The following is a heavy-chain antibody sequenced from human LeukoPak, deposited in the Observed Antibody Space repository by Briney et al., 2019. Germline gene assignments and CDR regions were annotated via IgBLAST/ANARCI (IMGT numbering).Heavy chain of an antibody. Sequence: GGSLRLSCAASGFTFDDYGMSWVRQAPGKGLEWVSGINWNGGSTGYADSVKGRFTISRDNAKNSLYLQMNSLRAEDTALYYCARVYYYDSSGYYYSGGVFAYWGQGTLVTVSS. V-gene: IGHV3-20*04. D-gene: IGHD3-22*01. J-gene: IGHJ4*02. CDR3: ARVYYYDSSGYYYSGGVFAY. CDR1: GFTFDDYG. CDR2: INWNGGST.